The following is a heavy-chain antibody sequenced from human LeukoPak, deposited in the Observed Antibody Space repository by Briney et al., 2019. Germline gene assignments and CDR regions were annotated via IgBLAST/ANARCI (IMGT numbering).Heavy chain of an antibody. CDR1: GFTFDDYG. D-gene: IGHD5-24*01. V-gene: IGHV3-20*04. Sequence: PGGSLRLSCAASGFTFDDYGMSWVRQAPGKGLEWVSGINYNGGSTGYADSVKGRFTISRDNAKNSLYLHMNSLRAEDTALYYCARDGRDGYSPFDYWGQGTLVTASS. CDR3: ARDGRDGYSPFDY. CDR2: INYNGGST. J-gene: IGHJ4*02.